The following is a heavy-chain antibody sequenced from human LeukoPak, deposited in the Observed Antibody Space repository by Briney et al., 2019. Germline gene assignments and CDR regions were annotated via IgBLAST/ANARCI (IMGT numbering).Heavy chain of an antibody. V-gene: IGHV3-21*01. J-gene: IGHJ1*01. D-gene: IGHD3-22*01. CDR3: ARGLYPDYYVSSGSSPPEH. Sequence: GGSLRLSCAASGFTFSSYSMNWVRQAPGKGLEWVSSISSSGSYIYYADSMQGRFTISRDNSKNSLFLQMNSLRAEDTAVYYCARGLYPDYYVSSGSSPPEHWGQGTLVTVSS. CDR1: GFTFSSYS. CDR2: ISSSGSYI.